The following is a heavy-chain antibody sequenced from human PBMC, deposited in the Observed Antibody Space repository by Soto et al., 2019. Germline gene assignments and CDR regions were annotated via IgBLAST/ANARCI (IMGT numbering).Heavy chain of an antibody. CDR3: TRECSAPYYYYGMDA. V-gene: IGHV1-18*01. CDR1: GYTFTTYG. J-gene: IGHJ6*02. Sequence: QVQLEQSAPEVKKPGASVKVSCKASGYTFTTYGISWVRQAPGQGLEWLGWINTHNGNTNYAQNLQGRVIMTADTSTSTAYMELRSLRSDDTAIYYCTRECSAPYYYYGMDAWGQGTKVTVSS. D-gene: IGHD3-10*01. CDR2: INTHNGNT.